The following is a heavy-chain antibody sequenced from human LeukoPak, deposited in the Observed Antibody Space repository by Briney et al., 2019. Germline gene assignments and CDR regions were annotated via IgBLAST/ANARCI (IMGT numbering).Heavy chain of an antibody. D-gene: IGHD3-3*01. CDR3: AKLGGDY. CDR1: GFTFSNYG. J-gene: IGHJ4*02. V-gene: IGHV3-30*18. CDR2: ISDEGNNK. Sequence: GGSLRLSCAASGFTFSNYGMHWVRQAPGKGLEWVAVISDEGNNKYYADSVKGRFTISRDNSKNTVYLQMNSLRVEDTAVYYCAKLGGDYWGQGTLVTVPS.